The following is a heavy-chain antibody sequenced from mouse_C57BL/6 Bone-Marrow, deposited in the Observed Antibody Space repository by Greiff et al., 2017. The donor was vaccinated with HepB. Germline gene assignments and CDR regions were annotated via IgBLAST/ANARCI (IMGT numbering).Heavy chain of an antibody. CDR1: GYTFTSYT. V-gene: IGHV1-4*01. Sequence: QVQLQQSGAELARPGASVKMSCKASGYTFTSYTMHWVNQRPGQGLEWIGYINPSSGYTKYNQKFKDKATLTADKSSSTAYMQLSSLTSEDSAVYYCARSGITTVGYYYAMDYWGQGTSVTVSS. CDR3: ARSGITTVGYYYAMDY. J-gene: IGHJ4*01. CDR2: INPSSGYT. D-gene: IGHD1-1*01.